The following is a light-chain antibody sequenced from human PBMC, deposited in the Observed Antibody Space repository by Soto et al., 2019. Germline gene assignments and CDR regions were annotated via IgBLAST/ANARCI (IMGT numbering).Light chain of an antibody. CDR3: QQYGSSPTWT. J-gene: IGKJ1*01. Sequence: EIVLTQSPGTLSLSPGARATLSCRASQSLSNSYLAWYQQKPGQAPRLLIYGASSRATGIPDRSSGSGSGTAFTLTIIRLVPEDFSVSYCQQYGSSPTWTFGQGTKVEIK. V-gene: IGKV3-20*01. CDR1: QSLSNSY. CDR2: GAS.